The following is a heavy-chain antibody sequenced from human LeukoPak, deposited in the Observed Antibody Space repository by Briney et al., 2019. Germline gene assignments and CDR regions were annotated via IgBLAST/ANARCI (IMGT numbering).Heavy chain of an antibody. J-gene: IGHJ6*03. V-gene: IGHV1-18*01. CDR1: GYTFTSYG. CDR3: ARRYCSSTSCYQYYYYMDV. D-gene: IGHD2-2*01. CDR2: ISAYNGNT. Sequence: PGASVKVSCKASGYTFTSYGISWVGQAPGQRLEWMGWISAYNGNTNYAQKLQGRVTMTTDTSTSTAYMELRSLRSDDTAVYYCARRYCSSTSCYQYYYYMDVWGKGTRVTVSS.